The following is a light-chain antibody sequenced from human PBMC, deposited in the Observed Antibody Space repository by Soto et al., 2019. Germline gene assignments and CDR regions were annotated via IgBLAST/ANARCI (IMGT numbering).Light chain of an antibody. CDR2: EDS. V-gene: IGLV3-21*02. Sequence: SYELTQPPSVSVAPGQTASITCGENNIGSKSVHWYQQKPGQAPVLVVYEDSDRPSGIPERFSGSNSGNTATLTINRVEAGDEADYYCQVWDDSSERVVFGGGTKVTVL. CDR1: NIGSKS. CDR3: QVWDDSSERVV. J-gene: IGLJ2*01.